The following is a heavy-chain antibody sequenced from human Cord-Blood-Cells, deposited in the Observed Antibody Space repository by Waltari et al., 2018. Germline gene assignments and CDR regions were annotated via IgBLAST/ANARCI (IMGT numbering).Heavy chain of an antibody. CDR1: GYTFTSYD. CDR2: MNPDSGNT. J-gene: IGHJ4*02. CDR3: ARGRGGIFHLAY. D-gene: IGHD3-10*01. Sequence: QVQLVQSGAEVKKPGASVKVSCKASGYTFTSYDINWVRQATGQGLEWMGWMNPDSGNTGYAQKFKGRVTMTRNTSISTAYMELSGLRYEDTAVYYCARGRGGIFHLAYWGQGTLVTVSS. V-gene: IGHV1-8*01.